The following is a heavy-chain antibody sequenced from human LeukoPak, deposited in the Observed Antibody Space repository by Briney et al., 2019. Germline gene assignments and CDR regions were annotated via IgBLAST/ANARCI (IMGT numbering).Heavy chain of an antibody. CDR2: INPNSGGT. CDR1: GYSFTDYY. CDR3: AREGPQTLGASDY. D-gene: IGHD1-26*01. Sequence: ASVKVSCKTSGYSFTDYYMHWVRQAPGQGLEWMGWINPNSGGTNFAQRFQDRVTMTRDMSISTAYMELRSLRSDDTAVYYCAREGPQTLGASDYWGQGTLVTVSS. J-gene: IGHJ4*02. V-gene: IGHV1-2*02.